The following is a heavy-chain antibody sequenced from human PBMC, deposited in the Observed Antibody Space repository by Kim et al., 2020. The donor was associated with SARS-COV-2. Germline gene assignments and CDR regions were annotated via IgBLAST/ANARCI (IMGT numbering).Heavy chain of an antibody. Sequence: ASVKVSCKASGYTFTSYYMHWVRQAPGQGLEWMGIINPSGGSTSYAQKFQGRVTMTRDTSTSTVYMELSSLRSEDTAVYYCARWGGHYYGSGSYYTPSANYNDYNGMDVWGQGTTVTVSS. CDR1: GYTFTSYY. V-gene: IGHV1-46*01. CDR3: ARWGGHYYGSGSYYTPSANYNDYNGMDV. D-gene: IGHD3-10*01. CDR2: INPSGGST. J-gene: IGHJ6*02.